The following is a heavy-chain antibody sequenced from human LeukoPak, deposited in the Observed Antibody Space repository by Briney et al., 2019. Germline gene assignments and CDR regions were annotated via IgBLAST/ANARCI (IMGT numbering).Heavy chain of an antibody. CDR3: ASSGLFGELKSFDN. V-gene: IGHV4-59*01. CDR2: IFYSGGT. CDR1: GGSISSYY. D-gene: IGHD3-10*01. J-gene: IGHJ4*01. Sequence: SETLSLTCTVSGGSISSYYWNWIRQPPGKGLEWIGYIFYSGGTNYNPSLKSRVTISVDTSKNQFSLKLSSVTAADTAVYYCASSGLFGELKSFDNWGQGTLVTVSS.